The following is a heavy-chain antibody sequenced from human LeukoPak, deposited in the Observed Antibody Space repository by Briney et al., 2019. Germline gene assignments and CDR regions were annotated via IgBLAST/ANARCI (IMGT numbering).Heavy chain of an antibody. Sequence: ASVKVSCKASGYTFSSYGISWVRQAPGQGLEWMGWISAYNGNTNYAQKLQGRVTMTTDTSTSTAYMELRSLRSDDTAVYYCARVPGAAAGTFWFDPWGQGTLVTVSS. J-gene: IGHJ5*02. V-gene: IGHV1-18*01. D-gene: IGHD6-13*01. CDR1: GYTFSSYG. CDR2: ISAYNGNT. CDR3: ARVPGAAAGTFWFDP.